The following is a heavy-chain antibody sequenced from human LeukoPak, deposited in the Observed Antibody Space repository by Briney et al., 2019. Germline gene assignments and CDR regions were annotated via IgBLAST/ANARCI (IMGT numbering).Heavy chain of an antibody. CDR2: ISSSSSYI. V-gene: IGHV3-21*01. D-gene: IGHD6-6*01. CDR1: GFTFSSYS. J-gene: IGHJ6*03. CDR3: ARHSRYSSSSLGYYYYMDV. Sequence: GGSLRLSCAASGFTFSSYSMNWVRQAPGKGLEWVSSISSSSSYIYYADSVKGRFTISRDNAKNSLYLQMNSLRAEDTAVYYCARHSRYSSSSLGYYYYMDVWGKGTTVTVSS.